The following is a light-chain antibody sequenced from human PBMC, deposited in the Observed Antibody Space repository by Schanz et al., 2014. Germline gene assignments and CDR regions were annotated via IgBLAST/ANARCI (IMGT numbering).Light chain of an antibody. J-gene: IGKJ1*01. CDR2: LGS. CDR1: HSLLYSNGYIY. V-gene: IGKV2-28*01. Sequence: DIVMTQSPLSLPVTPGEPASISCRSTHSLLYSNGYIYFDWYLQRPGQSPQLLVYLGSNRASGVPDRFSGSGSGTDFTLKISRVEAEDVGVYYCMQALQTPRTFGQGTKVEIK. CDR3: MQALQTPRT.